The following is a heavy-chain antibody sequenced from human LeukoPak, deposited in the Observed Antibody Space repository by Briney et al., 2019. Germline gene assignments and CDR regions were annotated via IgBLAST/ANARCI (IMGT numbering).Heavy chain of an antibody. D-gene: IGHD3-3*01. J-gene: IGHJ5*02. CDR3: ARDNSGAHYDFWSGYYNWFDP. CDR1: GGTFSSYA. V-gene: IGHV1-69*13. CDR2: IIPIFGTA. Sequence: SVKVSCKASGGTFSSYAISWVRQAPGQGLEWMGGIIPIFGTANYAQKFQGRVTITADESTSTAYMELSSLRSEDTAVYYCARDNSGAHYDFWSGYYNWFDPWGQGTLVTVSS.